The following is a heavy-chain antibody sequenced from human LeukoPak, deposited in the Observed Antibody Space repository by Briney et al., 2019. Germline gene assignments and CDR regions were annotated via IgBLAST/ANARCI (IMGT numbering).Heavy chain of an antibody. D-gene: IGHD4-17*01. Sequence: SETLSLTCTVSGGSISSYYWSWIRQPAGKGLEWIGRIYTSGSTNYNPSLKSRVTMSVDTSKNQFSLKLSSVPAADTAVYYCARVKLYGYYSGPRRDWFDPWGQGTLVTVSP. J-gene: IGHJ5*02. CDR2: IYTSGST. CDR3: ARVKLYGYYSGPRRDWFDP. V-gene: IGHV4-4*07. CDR1: GGSISSYY.